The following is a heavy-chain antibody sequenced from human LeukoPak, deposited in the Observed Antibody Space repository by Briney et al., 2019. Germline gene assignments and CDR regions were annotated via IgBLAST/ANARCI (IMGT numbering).Heavy chain of an antibody. V-gene: IGHV4-61*08. Sequence: SETLSLTCIVSGGSISSGGYFWSWIRQYPGKGLEWIGYIYYSGSTNYNPSLKSRVTISVDTSKNQFSLKLSSVTAADTAVYYCARSRTHYDFCVWGQGTLVTVSS. D-gene: IGHD3-3*01. CDR1: GGSISSGGYF. J-gene: IGHJ4*02. CDR2: IYYSGST. CDR3: ARSRTHYDFCV.